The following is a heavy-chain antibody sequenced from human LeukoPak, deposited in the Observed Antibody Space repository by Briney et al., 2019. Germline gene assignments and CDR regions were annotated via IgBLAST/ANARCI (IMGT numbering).Heavy chain of an antibody. V-gene: IGHV3-13*01. CDR3: ARSKSYSSGWTDFDC. Sequence: GGSLRLSCAASGFTFSSHDMHWVRQPTGKGLEWVSVIGTAGNTYYTDSVKGRFTISRENAKNSLYLQMDNLRAEDTAVYYCARSKSYSSGWTDFDCWGQGTLVIVSS. CDR2: IGTAGNT. CDR1: GFTFSSHD. J-gene: IGHJ4*02. D-gene: IGHD6-19*01.